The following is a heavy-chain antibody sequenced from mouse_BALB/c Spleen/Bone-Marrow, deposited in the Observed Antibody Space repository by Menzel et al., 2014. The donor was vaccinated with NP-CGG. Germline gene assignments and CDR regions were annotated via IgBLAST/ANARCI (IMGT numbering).Heavy chain of an antibody. D-gene: IGHD4-1*01. J-gene: IGHJ2*01. CDR2: INPGSGGT. CDR1: GYAFTNYL. V-gene: IGHV1-54*01. CDR3: ARRELGEFDY. Sequence: QVQLQQSGAELVRPGTSVKVSCKASGYAFTNYLIEWVKQRPGQGLEWIGVINPGSGGTNYNEKFKGKATLTADKSSSTAYMQLSSLTSDDSAAYFCARRELGEFDYWGQGTTLTVSS.